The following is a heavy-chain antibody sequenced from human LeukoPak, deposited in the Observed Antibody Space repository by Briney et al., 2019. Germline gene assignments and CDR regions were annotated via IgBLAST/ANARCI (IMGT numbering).Heavy chain of an antibody. CDR2: ISAYNGNT. CDR3: ARDSESWYDSSGRLFDY. Sequence: GASVKVSCKASGYTFTSYGISWVRQAPGQGLEWMEWISAYNGNTNYAQKLQGRVTMTTDTSTSTAYMELRSLRSDDTAVYYCARDSESWYDSSGRLFDYWGQGTLVTVSS. D-gene: IGHD3-22*01. CDR1: GYTFTSYG. V-gene: IGHV1-18*01. J-gene: IGHJ4*02.